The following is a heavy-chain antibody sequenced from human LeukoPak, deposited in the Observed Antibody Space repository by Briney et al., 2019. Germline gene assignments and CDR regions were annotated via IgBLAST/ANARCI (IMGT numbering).Heavy chain of an antibody. Sequence: PGGSLRLSCAASGFTFSSYAMSWVRQAPGKGLEWVSAISDSGGSTYYADSVKGRFTISRDNSKNTLYLQMNSLRAEDTAVYYCAKSYDSSGYYPVGDIDYWGQGTLVTVSS. CDR3: AKSYDSSGYYPVGDIDY. CDR2: ISDSGGST. J-gene: IGHJ4*02. D-gene: IGHD3-22*01. CDR1: GFTFSSYA. V-gene: IGHV3-23*01.